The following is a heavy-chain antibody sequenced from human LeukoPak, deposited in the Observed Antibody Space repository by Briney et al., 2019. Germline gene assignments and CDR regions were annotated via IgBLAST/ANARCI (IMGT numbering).Heavy chain of an antibody. CDR1: GGSISSYY. J-gene: IGHJ4*02. Sequence: SETLSLTCTVSGGSISSYYWSWIRQPPGKGLEGMGYMYFGGSSNYNPSLKSRVTISVDTSKNQLSLNLNSVTAADTAVYYCTRASRGYSYGFAEYWGQGTLVTVSS. CDR3: TRASRGYSYGFAEY. D-gene: IGHD5-18*01. CDR2: MYFGGSS. V-gene: IGHV4-59*01.